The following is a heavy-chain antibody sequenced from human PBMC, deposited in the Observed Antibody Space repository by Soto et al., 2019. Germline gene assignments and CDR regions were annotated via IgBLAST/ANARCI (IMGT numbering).Heavy chain of an antibody. J-gene: IGHJ5*02. CDR3: ARQLRFLEWLPTHWFDP. CDR1: GGSISSYY. Sequence: SETLSLTCTVSGGSISSYYWSWIRQPPGKGLERIGYIYYSGSTNYNPSLKSRVTISVDTSKNQFSLKLSSVTAADTAVYYCARQLRFLEWLPTHWFDPWGQVTLVTVSS. V-gene: IGHV4-59*01. CDR2: IYYSGST. D-gene: IGHD3-3*01.